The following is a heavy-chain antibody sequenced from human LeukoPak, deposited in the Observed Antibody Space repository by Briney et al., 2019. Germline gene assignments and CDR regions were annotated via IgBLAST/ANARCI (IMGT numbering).Heavy chain of an antibody. V-gene: IGHV3-21*01. J-gene: IGHJ4*02. CDR1: GFTFSSYS. CDR2: ISSSSSYI. Sequence: GGSLRLSCAASGFTFSSYSMNWVRQAPGKGLEWVSSISSSSSYIYYADSVKGRFTISRDNAKNSLYLQMNSLRAEGTAVYYCARRLGYCSSTSCYSFDYWGQGTLVTVSS. D-gene: IGHD2-2*01. CDR3: ARRLGYCSSTSCYSFDY.